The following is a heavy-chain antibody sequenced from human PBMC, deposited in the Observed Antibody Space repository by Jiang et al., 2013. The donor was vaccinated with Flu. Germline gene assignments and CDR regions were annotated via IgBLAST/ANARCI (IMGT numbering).Heavy chain of an antibody. Sequence: LVESGGGLVQPGGSLRLSCAASGFIVSDYYMDWVRQTPGKGLEWVGRTRNRAKSYSTEYAASVKGRFTISRDDSKNSLYLQMNSLKTEDTAVYYCSRAVPYSGNYHFDFWGQGTLVTVSS. CDR2: TRNRAKSYST. CDR1: GFIVSDYY. V-gene: IGHV3-72*01. D-gene: IGHD1-26*01. CDR3: SRAVPYSGNYHFDF. J-gene: IGHJ4*02.